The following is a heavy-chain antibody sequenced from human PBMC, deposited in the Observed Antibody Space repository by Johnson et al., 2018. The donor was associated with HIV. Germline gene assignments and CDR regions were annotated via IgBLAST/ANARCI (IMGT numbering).Heavy chain of an antibody. CDR3: ASRYGDYGLGAFDI. V-gene: IGHV3-53*01. CDR1: GFTVRSNY. CDR2: IYSGGST. J-gene: IGHJ3*02. D-gene: IGHD4-17*01. Sequence: VQLVESGGGLTQPGGSLRLSCAASGFTVRSNYMSWVRQAPGKGLEWVSVIYSGGSTYYADSVKGRFTISRDNSKNTLYLQMNRLRAEDTAVYYCASRYGDYGLGAFDIWGQGTMVTVSS.